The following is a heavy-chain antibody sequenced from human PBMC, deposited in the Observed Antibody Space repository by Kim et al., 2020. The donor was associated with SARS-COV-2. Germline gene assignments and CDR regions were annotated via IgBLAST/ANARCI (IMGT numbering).Heavy chain of an antibody. CDR2: INPNSGGT. J-gene: IGHJ5*02. CDR3: ARNYYDSSGKPPNWFDP. Sequence: ASVKVSCKASGYTFTGYYMHWVRQAPGQGLEWMGRINPNSGGTNYAQKFQGRVTMTRDTSISTAYMELSRLRSDDTAVYYCARNYYDSSGKPPNWFDPWGQGTLVTVSS. CDR1: GYTFTGYY. D-gene: IGHD3-22*01. V-gene: IGHV1-2*06.